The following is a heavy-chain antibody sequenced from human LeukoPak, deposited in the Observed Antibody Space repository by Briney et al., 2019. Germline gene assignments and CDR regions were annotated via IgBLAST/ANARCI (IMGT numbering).Heavy chain of an antibody. CDR2: IFYSGIT. D-gene: IGHD2-21*02. J-gene: IGHJ6*02. CDR3: ARICGGDCYYYYYYGMDV. V-gene: IGHV4-39*01. Sequence: PSETLSLTCTVSGGSMSSSSYYGGWIRQPRGKGLEWIGSIFYSGITYYNPSLTSRVTISVDTSKNQFSLKLSSVTAADTAVYYCARICGGDCYYYYYYGMDVWGQGTTVTV. CDR1: GGSMSSSSYY.